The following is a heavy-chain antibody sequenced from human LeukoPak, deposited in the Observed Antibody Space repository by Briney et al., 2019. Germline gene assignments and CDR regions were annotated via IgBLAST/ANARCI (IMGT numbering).Heavy chain of an antibody. CDR3: ARDIVVVSAAMSQLVDY. D-gene: IGHD2-2*01. Sequence: PGGSLRLSCAASGFTFSSYAMHWVRQAPGKGLEWVAVISYDGSNKYYADSVKGRFTIFRDNSKNTLYLQMNGLRAEDTAVYYCARDIVVVSAAMSQLVDYWGQGTLVTVSS. CDR1: GFTFSSYA. V-gene: IGHV3-30*04. CDR2: ISYDGSNK. J-gene: IGHJ4*02.